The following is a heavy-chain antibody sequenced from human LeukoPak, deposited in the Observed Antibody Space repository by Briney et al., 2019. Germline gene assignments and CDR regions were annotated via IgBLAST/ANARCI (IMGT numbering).Heavy chain of an antibody. J-gene: IGHJ3*02. Sequence: SQTLSLTCTVSGGSISSGDYYWSWIRQPPGKGLEWIGYIYYSGSTYYNPSLKSRVTISVDTSKNQFSLKLSSVTAADTAVYYCAGYSSSRPLDAFDIWGQGTMVTVSS. CDR3: AGYSSSRPLDAFDI. CDR1: GGSISSGDYY. CDR2: IYYSGST. V-gene: IGHV4-30-4*01. D-gene: IGHD6-13*01.